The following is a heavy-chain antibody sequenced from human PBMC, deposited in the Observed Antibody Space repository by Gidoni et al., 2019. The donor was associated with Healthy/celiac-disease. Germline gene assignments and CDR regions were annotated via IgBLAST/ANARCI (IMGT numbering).Heavy chain of an antibody. J-gene: IGHJ4*02. V-gene: IGHV3-30*18. CDR2: ISYDGSNK. Sequence: QVQLVESGGGVVQPGRSLRLSCAASGFTFSSYGMHWVRQAPGTGLEWVAVISYDGSNKYYADSVKGRFTISRDNSKNTLYLQMNSLRAEDTAVYYCAKDATFDYWGQGTLVTVSS. CDR3: AKDATFDY. CDR1: GFTFSSYG.